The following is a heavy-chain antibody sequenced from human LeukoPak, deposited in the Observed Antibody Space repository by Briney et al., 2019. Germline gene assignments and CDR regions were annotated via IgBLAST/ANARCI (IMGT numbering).Heavy chain of an antibody. J-gene: IGHJ5*02. Sequence: EGSLRLSCAASGFTFSSYSMNWVRQAPGKGLEWVSSISSSSSYIYYADSVKGRFTISRDNSKNTLYLQMNSLRAEDTAVYYCAKSFSGDWRLNWFDPWGQGTLVTVSS. CDR2: ISSSSSYI. D-gene: IGHD2-21*02. V-gene: IGHV3-21*04. CDR3: AKSFSGDWRLNWFDP. CDR1: GFTFSSYS.